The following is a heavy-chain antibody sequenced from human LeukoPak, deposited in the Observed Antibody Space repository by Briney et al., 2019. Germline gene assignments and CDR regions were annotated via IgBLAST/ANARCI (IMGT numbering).Heavy chain of an antibody. CDR2: ISGSGGSP. J-gene: IGHJ4*02. V-gene: IGHV3-23*01. Sequence: GGSLRLSCAASGFTFSSSAMSWVRQAPGKGLEWVSSISGSGGSPYYADSVKGRFTISRDNSKNTLYLQMNSLRAEDTAVYYCARDRTGTMRDWGQGTLVTVSS. CDR1: GFTFSSSA. D-gene: IGHD3-22*01. CDR3: ARDRTGTMRD.